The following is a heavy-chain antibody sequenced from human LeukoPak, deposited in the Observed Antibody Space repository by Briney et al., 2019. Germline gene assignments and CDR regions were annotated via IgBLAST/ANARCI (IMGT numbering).Heavy chain of an antibody. V-gene: IGHV4-30-4*08. D-gene: IGHD4-23*01. CDR1: GGSISSGDYY. CDR2: IYYSGST. Sequence: SETLSLTCTVSGGSISSGDYYWSWIRQPPGKGLEWIGYIYYSGSTHYNPSLKSRVTISVDTSKKQFSLKLSSVTAADTAVYYCARAGHGGNSLRNWGSRGTFDYWGQGTLVTVSS. CDR3: ARAGHGGNSLRNWGSRGTFDY. J-gene: IGHJ4*02.